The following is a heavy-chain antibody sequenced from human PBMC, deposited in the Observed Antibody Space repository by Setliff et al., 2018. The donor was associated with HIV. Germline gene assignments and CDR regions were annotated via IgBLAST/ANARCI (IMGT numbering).Heavy chain of an antibody. CDR3: ARNQGDSSGWYAGDY. CDR1: GYIFIRYY. V-gene: IGHV1-46*01. J-gene: IGHJ4*01. CDR2: INPPTGVT. Sequence: GASVKVSCKTSGYIFIRYYIFWVRQAPGQGLEWMGNINPPTGVTKYAEKFRGRVTMTRDTSTSTVYMDLRNLRSEDTAVYYCARNQGDSSGWYAGDYWGHGTLVTVSS. D-gene: IGHD6-19*01.